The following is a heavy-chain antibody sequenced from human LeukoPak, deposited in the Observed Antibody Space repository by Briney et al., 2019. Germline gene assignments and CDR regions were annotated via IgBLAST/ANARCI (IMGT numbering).Heavy chain of an antibody. CDR2: ISPTGSTT. Sequence: GGSLRLSCTASGFSFSGHWMHWARQLPGKGLVWVSRISPTGSTTSYADSVKGRFTISRDNAKNSLYLQMNSLRVEDTAVYFCARFVDQSTYYFDSWGQGTLVIVSS. CDR3: ARFVDQSTYYFDS. J-gene: IGHJ4*02. CDR1: GFSFSGHW. V-gene: IGHV3-74*01. D-gene: IGHD3-10*01.